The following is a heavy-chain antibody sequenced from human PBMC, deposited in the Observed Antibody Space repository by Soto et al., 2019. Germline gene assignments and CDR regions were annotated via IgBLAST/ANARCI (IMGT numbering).Heavy chain of an antibody. V-gene: IGHV1-69*04. CDR3: AGDPDSHYNDSHASSYP. J-gene: IGHJ5*02. CDR2: IIPIIGII. CDR1: GGTFSTYT. D-gene: IGHD4-4*01. Sequence: GASVKVSCKASGGTFSTYTITWVRQAPGQGLEWMGRIIPIIGIINYAQKFQGRVTISADKFTGTAYMELTGLGSDDTAVYYCAGDPDSHYNDSHASSYPWGQGTQVTVSS.